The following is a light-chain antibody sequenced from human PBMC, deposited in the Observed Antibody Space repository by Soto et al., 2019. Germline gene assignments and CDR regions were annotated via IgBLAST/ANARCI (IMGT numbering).Light chain of an antibody. CDR2: EVR. CDR3: QSFDKYLSAVV. Sequence: QSVLTQPASVSGSAGQSITISCSGTMRDVGAYNLVSWYQQHPGTAPKLIIYEVRNRPSGISSRFSGSRSGNTASLTISGLQAEDEADYYCQSFDKYLSAVVFGGGTKLTVL. CDR1: MRDVGAYNL. J-gene: IGLJ2*01. V-gene: IGLV2-14*01.